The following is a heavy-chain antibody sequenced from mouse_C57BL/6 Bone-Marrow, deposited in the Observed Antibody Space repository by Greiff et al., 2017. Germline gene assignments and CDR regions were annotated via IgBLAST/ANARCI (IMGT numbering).Heavy chain of an antibody. CDR3: ARRYYGSNYWYFDV. V-gene: IGHV1-50*01. J-gene: IGHJ1*03. D-gene: IGHD1-1*01. Sequence: VQLQQPGAELVKPGASVKLSCKASGYTFTSYWMQWVKQRPGQGLEWIGEIDPSDSYTNYNQKFKGKATLTVDPSSSTAYMQLSSLTSEDSAVYYCARRYYGSNYWYFDVWGTGTTVTVSS. CDR2: IDPSDSYT. CDR1: GYTFTSYW.